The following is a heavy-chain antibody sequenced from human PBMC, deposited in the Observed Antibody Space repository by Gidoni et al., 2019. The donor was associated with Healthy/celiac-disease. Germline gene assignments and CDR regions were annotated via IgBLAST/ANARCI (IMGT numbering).Heavy chain of an antibody. J-gene: IGHJ4*02. CDR3: AKERPIAAAGNTPLDY. CDR2: ISGSGGST. Sequence: EVQLLESGGGLVQPGGSLSISCAASGFTFRSYAMSWVRQAPGKGLEWVSAISGSGGSTYYADSVKGRFTISRDNSKNTLYLQMNSLRAEDTAVYYCAKERPIAAAGNTPLDYWGQGTLVTVSS. V-gene: IGHV3-23*01. CDR1: GFTFRSYA. D-gene: IGHD6-13*01.